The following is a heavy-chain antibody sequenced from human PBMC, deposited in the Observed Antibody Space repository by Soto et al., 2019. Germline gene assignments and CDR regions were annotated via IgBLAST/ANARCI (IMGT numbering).Heavy chain of an antibody. V-gene: IGHV3-33*01. D-gene: IGHD3-10*01. Sequence: GGSLRLSCAASGFTFSSYGMHWVRQAPGKGLEWVAVIWYDGSNKYYADSVKGRFTISRDNSKNTLYLQMNSLRAEDTAVYYCARDYYGSELFFHMDVWGKGTTVTVSS. CDR1: GFTFSSYG. J-gene: IGHJ6*03. CDR3: ARDYYGSELFFHMDV. CDR2: IWYDGSNK.